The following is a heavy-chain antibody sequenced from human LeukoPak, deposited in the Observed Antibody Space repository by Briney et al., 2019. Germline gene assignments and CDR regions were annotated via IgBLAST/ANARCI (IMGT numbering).Heavy chain of an antibody. Sequence: PGGSLRLSCAASGFTFSSYAMSWVRQAPGKGLEWVSAISGSGGSTYYADSVKGRFTISRDNSKNTLYLQMNSLRAEDTAVYYCATRDSSGLTLTDAFDIWGQGTMVTVSS. V-gene: IGHV3-23*01. CDR1: GFTFSSYA. CDR3: ATRDSSGLTLTDAFDI. J-gene: IGHJ3*02. CDR2: ISGSGGST. D-gene: IGHD3-22*01.